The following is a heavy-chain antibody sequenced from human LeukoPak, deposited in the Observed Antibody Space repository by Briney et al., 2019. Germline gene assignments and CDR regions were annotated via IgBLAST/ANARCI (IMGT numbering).Heavy chain of an antibody. CDR1: GYTFTGYY. Sequence: GASVKVSCKASGYTFTGYYIHWVRQAPGQGLEWMGWINPNSGGTNCAQKFQGRVTMTRDTSISTAYMELSRLRSDDTAVYYCARLYSGYDYVVFSGVDVLDYWGQGTLVTVSS. CDR2: INPNSGGT. CDR3: ARLYSGYDYVVFSGVDVLDY. D-gene: IGHD5-12*01. V-gene: IGHV1-2*02. J-gene: IGHJ4*02.